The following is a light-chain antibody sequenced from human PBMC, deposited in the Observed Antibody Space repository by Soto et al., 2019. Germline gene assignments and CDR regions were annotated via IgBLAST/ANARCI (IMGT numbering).Light chain of an antibody. V-gene: IGLV2-14*01. CDR3: SSYTSSTTVI. J-gene: IGLJ2*01. Sequence: QSVLTQPASVSGSPGQSITISCTGTSSDVGGFKFVSWYQQYPGNAPKLMIYEVSNRPSGVSNRFSASKSGNTASLTISGLQAEDEADYYCSSYTSSTTVIFGGGTKVTVL. CDR2: EVS. CDR1: SSDVGGFKF.